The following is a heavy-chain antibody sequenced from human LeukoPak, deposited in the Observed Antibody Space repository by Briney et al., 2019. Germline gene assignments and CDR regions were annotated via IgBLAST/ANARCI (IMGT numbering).Heavy chain of an antibody. Sequence: PSETLSLTCAVYGGSFSGYYWSWIRQPPGKGLEWIGEINHSGSTNYNPSLKSRVTISVDTSKNQFSLKLSSVTAADTAVYYCARDSSSWYNDYWGQGTLVTVSS. CDR1: GGSFSGYY. V-gene: IGHV4-34*01. J-gene: IGHJ4*02. D-gene: IGHD6-13*01. CDR3: ARDSSSWYNDY. CDR2: INHSGST.